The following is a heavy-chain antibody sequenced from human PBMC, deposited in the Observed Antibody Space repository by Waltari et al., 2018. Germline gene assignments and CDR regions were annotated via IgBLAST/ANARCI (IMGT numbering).Heavy chain of an antibody. CDR2: FDPEDGET. D-gene: IGHD6-13*01. V-gene: IGHV1-24*01. CDR1: GYTLTELS. CDR3: AKAYIGGSSRWYYFDY. J-gene: IGHJ4*02. Sequence: QVQLVQSGAEVKKPGASVKVSCKVSGYTLTELSMHWVRQAPGKGLEWMGGFDPEDGETIYAQKFQGRVTMTEDTSTDTAYMELSSLRAEDTALYYCAKAYIGGSSRWYYFDYWGQGTLVTVSS.